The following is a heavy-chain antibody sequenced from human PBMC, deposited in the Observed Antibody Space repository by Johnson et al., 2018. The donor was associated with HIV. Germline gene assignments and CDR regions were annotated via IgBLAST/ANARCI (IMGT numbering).Heavy chain of an antibody. CDR3: ATEGIINSSGWYEPPAGAVDI. J-gene: IGHJ3*02. CDR2: INWNGGST. CDR1: GFNFDDYG. V-gene: IGHV3-20*04. D-gene: IGHD6-19*01. Sequence: QLVESGGGVVRPGGSLRLSCAASGFNFDDYGMSWVRQTPGEGLEWVSGINWNGGSTAYADSVKGRFTISRENVKSSLYLQMNSLRAEDTAVYYCATEGIINSSGWYEPPAGAVDIRGQGTMVTVSS.